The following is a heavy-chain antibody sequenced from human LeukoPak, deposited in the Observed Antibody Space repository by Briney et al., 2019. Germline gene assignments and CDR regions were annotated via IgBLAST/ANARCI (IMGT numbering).Heavy chain of an antibody. CDR2: IHYSGST. V-gene: IGHV4-59*02. J-gene: IGHJ3*01. CDR1: GGSVSSYY. D-gene: IGHD6-19*01. Sequence: PSETLSLTCTVSGGSVSSYYWSRIRQPPGKGLEWIGYIHYSGSTDYNPSLKSRVTISVDTSKNQFSLKMNSVTAADTAIYYCARVQWLPLDVFNFWGQGTMVTVSS. CDR3: ARVQWLPLDVFNF.